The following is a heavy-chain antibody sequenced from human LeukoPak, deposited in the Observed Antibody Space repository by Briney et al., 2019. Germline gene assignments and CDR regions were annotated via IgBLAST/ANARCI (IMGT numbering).Heavy chain of an antibody. CDR3: ARGGWHYLDH. CDR1: GGSISSYY. D-gene: IGHD6-19*01. CDR2: IYYSGST. Sequence: SETLSLTCTVSGGSISSYYWSWIRQSPGKGLEWIGYIYYSGSTNYNPSLKSRVTISVDTSKNKFSLKLSSVTAADTAVYYCARGGWHYLDHWGQGTLVTVSS. V-gene: IGHV4-59*01. J-gene: IGHJ4*02.